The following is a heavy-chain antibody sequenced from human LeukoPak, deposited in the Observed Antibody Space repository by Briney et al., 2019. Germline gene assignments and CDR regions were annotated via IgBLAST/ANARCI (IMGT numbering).Heavy chain of an antibody. D-gene: IGHD2-21*02. CDR1: GFTFTIYA. CDR3: AKDPGNFGGGDCYYGCEYFQH. Sequence: GRSLRLSCAASGFTFTIYAMSWVRHAPGKGLEWVSAISGSGGSTYYADSVKGPFTISRDNSKNTLYLQMNSRRAEDTAVYYCAKDPGNFGGGDCYYGCEYFQHWGQGTLVTVSS. CDR2: ISGSGGST. J-gene: IGHJ1*01. V-gene: IGHV3-23*01.